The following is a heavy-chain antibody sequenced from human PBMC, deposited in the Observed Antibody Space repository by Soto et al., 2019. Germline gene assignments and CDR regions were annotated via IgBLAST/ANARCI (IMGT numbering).Heavy chain of an antibody. Sequence: QVQLVQSGAEVKKPGSSVKVSCKASGGTFSSYAISWVRQAPGQGLEWMGGIIPIFGTANYAQKFQGRVTITADESTSTAYMELSSLRSEDTAVYYCARGGRIVVVPAAIVNGMDVWGQGTTVTGSS. CDR2: IIPIFGTA. CDR3: ARGGRIVVVPAAIVNGMDV. V-gene: IGHV1-69*01. J-gene: IGHJ6*02. D-gene: IGHD2-2*02. CDR1: GGTFSSYA.